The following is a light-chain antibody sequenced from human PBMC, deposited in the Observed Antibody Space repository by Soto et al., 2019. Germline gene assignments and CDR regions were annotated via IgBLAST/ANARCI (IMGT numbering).Light chain of an antibody. V-gene: IGLV2-14*01. Sequence: QSALTPPASVSGSPGQSITISCTGTSSDVGRYNYVSWYQQYPGKAPTLLLYDVSNRPSWVSNRFSGSKSGNTASLTISGLQAEDEADYYCSSYTSYSTYVFGTGTKVTVL. CDR1: SSDVGRYNY. J-gene: IGLJ1*01. CDR3: SSYTSYSTYV. CDR2: DVS.